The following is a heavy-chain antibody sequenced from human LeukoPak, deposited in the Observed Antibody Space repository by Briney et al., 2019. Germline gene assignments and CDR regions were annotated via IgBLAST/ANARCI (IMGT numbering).Heavy chain of an antibody. Sequence: PGGSLRLSCAASGLTSSVYAMHWVRQAPGKGLEWVAFIRFDGSNEQYADSVKGRFTISRDKSTNTLYLQMNSLRAEDTAVYYCAKDRGDFPPYFDYWGQGTLVTVSS. CDR2: IRFDGSNE. CDR1: GLTSSVYA. D-gene: IGHD2-21*02. J-gene: IGHJ4*02. CDR3: AKDRGDFPPYFDY. V-gene: IGHV3-30*02.